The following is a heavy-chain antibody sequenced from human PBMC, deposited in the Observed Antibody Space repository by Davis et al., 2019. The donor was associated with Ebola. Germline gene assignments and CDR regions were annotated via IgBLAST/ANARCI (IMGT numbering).Heavy chain of an antibody. V-gene: IGHV3-30*02. CDR1: GFVFRNYV. Sequence: PGGSLRLSCAASGFVFRNYVMSWVRRAPGKGLEWVAFIRYDGSDKYYADSVKGRFTISRDNSKNTLYLQMNSLRAGDTAVYYCAKALNQWVDYYFDYWGQGTLVTVSS. CDR2: IRYDGSDK. D-gene: IGHD6-19*01. J-gene: IGHJ4*02. CDR3: AKALNQWVDYYFDY.